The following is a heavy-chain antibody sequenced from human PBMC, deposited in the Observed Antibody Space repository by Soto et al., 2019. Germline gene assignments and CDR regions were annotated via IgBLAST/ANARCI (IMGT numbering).Heavy chain of an antibody. J-gene: IGHJ5*02. V-gene: IGHV5-10-1*01. CDR1: GYSFTSYW. Sequence: GESLKISCKGSGYSFTSYWISWVRQMPGKGLEWMGRIDPSDSYTNYSPSFQGHVTISADKSISTAYLQWSSLKASDTAMYYCARRPAYCISTSCYVTGPWFDPWGQGTLVTVSS. D-gene: IGHD2-2*01. CDR2: IDPSDSYT. CDR3: ARRPAYCISTSCYVTGPWFDP.